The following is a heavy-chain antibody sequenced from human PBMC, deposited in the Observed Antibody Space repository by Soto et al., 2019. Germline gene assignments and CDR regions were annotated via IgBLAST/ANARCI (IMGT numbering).Heavy chain of an antibody. D-gene: IGHD5-18*01. V-gene: IGHV3-73*01. Sequence: GGSLRLSCAASGFTYSGSAMHWVRQASGKGLEWVGRIRSKANSYATAYAASVKGRFTISRDDSKNTAYLQMNSLKTEDTAVYYCTSGPPTRGYSYGYLYYYYYGMDVWGQGTTVTVSS. CDR1: GFTYSGSA. CDR3: TSGPPTRGYSYGYLYYYYYGMDV. J-gene: IGHJ6*02. CDR2: IRSKANSYAT.